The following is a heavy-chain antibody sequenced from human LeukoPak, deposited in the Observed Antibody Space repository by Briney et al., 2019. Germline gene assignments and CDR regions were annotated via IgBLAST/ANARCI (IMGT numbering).Heavy chain of an antibody. Sequence: SETLSLTCAVYGGSFSGYYWSWIRQPPGKGLEWIGEINHSGSTNYNPSLKSRVTISVDTSKNQFSLKLSSVTVADTAVYYCARANQQLDAFDIWGQGTMVTVSS. CDR1: GGSFSGYY. D-gene: IGHD6-13*01. CDR2: INHSGST. V-gene: IGHV4-34*01. CDR3: ARANQQLDAFDI. J-gene: IGHJ3*02.